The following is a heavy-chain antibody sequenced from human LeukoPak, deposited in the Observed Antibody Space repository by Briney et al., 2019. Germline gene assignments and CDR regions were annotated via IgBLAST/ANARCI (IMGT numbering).Heavy chain of an antibody. Sequence: GGSLRLSCAASGFNFASYEMNWVRQTPGEGLEWVSHISSDGHVETYVDSVRGRFTMSRDNAKDLLFLQMNGLRAEDTAVYYCARDTLNGPFVISLDYWGQGALVTVSS. CDR3: ARDTLNGPFVISLDY. J-gene: IGHJ4*02. CDR2: ISSDGHVE. CDR1: GFNFASYE. V-gene: IGHV3-48*03. D-gene: IGHD3-9*01.